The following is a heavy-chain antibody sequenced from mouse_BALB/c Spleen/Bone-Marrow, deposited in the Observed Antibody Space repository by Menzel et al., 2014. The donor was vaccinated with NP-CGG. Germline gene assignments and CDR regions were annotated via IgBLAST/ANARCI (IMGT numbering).Heavy chain of an antibody. Sequence: VQLQQSGAELVKPGASVKLSCTASGFNTKDTYMHWVKQRPEQGLEWIGRIDPANGNTKYDPKFQGKATITADTSSNTAYLQLSSLTSEDTAVYYCARWDGNYIYAMDYWGQGTSVTVSS. V-gene: IGHV14-3*02. J-gene: IGHJ4*01. CDR3: ARWDGNYIYAMDY. CDR1: GFNTKDTY. CDR2: IDPANGNT. D-gene: IGHD2-1*01.